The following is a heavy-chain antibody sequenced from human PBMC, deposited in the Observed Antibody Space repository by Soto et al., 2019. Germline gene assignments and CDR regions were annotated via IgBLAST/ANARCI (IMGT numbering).Heavy chain of an antibody. Sequence: SGPTLVNPTQTLTLTCTFSGFSLSTSGGGVGWVRQPPGKALEWLALIYWDDDKRYSPSLKSRLTITKDTSKNQVVLTMTNMDPVDTATYYCAHRHLHYAAFDIWGQGTMVTVS. CDR2: IYWDDDK. CDR1: GFSLSTSGGG. CDR3: AHRHLHYAAFDI. V-gene: IGHV2-5*02. J-gene: IGHJ3*02. D-gene: IGHD3-3*02.